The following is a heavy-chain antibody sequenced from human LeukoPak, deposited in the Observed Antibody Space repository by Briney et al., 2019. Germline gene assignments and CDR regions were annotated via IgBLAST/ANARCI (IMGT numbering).Heavy chain of an antibody. V-gene: IGHV3-30*18. D-gene: IGHD4-17*01. Sequence: GGSLRLSCVASGFSFISYGMHWVRQAPGKGLEWVGVISDDGRNKKYADSVKGRFTISRDNSKDTPYLQMNSLRDEDTAVYYCAKRPSDYGDYVTYFDYWGQGTLVTVSS. J-gene: IGHJ4*02. CDR1: GFSFISYG. CDR2: ISDDGRNK. CDR3: AKRPSDYGDYVTYFDY.